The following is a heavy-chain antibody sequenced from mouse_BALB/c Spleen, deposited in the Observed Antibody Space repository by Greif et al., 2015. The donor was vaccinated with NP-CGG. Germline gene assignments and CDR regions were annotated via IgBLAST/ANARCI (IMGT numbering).Heavy chain of an antibody. V-gene: IGHV5-12-2*01. CDR3: ARLGGASWFAY. J-gene: IGHJ3*01. Sequence: EVKVEESGGGLVQPGGSLKLSCAASGFTFSSYTMSWVRQTPEKRLEWVAYISNGGGSTYYPDTVKGRFTISRDNAKNTLYLQMSSLKSEDTAMYYCARLGGASWFAYWGQGTLVTVSA. CDR1: GFTFSSYT. CDR2: ISNGGGST.